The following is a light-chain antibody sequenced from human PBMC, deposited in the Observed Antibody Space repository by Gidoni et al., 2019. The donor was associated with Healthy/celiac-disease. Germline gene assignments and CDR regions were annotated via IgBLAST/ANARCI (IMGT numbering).Light chain of an antibody. CDR2: GAS. J-gene: IGKJ5*01. CDR3: QQYNNWPLT. V-gene: IGKV3D-15*01. CDR1: QSVSSN. Sequence: IVMKQSPDTLSVSPGERATIYCTASQSVSSNLAWYQQKPGQAPRLPIYGASIRANGIPARCSGSRSGTAFSITISSMQSEDFAVSYCQQYNNWPLTFGQGTRLEIK.